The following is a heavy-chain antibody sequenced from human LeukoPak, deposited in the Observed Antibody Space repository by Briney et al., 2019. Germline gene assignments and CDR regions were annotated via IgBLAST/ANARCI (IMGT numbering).Heavy chain of an antibody. CDR2: ISSSSSYI. D-gene: IGHD3-22*01. Sequence: GGSLRLSCAASGFTFSSYSMNWVRQAPGKGLEWVSSISSSSSYIYYADSVKGRFTISRDNAKNSLYLQMNSLRAEDTAVYYCARSIVVASYYYYGMDVWGQGTTVTVSS. CDR3: ARSIVVASYYYYGMDV. V-gene: IGHV3-21*01. CDR1: GFTFSSYS. J-gene: IGHJ6*02.